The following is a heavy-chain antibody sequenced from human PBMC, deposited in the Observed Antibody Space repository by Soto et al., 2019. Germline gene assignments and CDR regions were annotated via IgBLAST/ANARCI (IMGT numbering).Heavy chain of an antibody. Sequence: QVQLVQSGAEVKKPGASVKVSCKASGYTFTSYYMHWVRQAPGQGLEWMGIINPSGGSTSYAQKFQGRVTVTRDTSTSTVYMDLSSLRSEDTAVYYCARGSGIAARPRWFDPWGQGTLVTVSS. CDR1: GYTFTSYY. CDR3: ARGSGIAARPRWFDP. D-gene: IGHD6-6*01. CDR2: INPSGGST. V-gene: IGHV1-46*01. J-gene: IGHJ5*02.